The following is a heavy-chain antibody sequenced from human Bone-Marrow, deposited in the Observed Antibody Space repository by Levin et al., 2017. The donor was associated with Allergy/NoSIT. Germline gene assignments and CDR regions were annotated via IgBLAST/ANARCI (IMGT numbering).Heavy chain of an antibody. CDR1: GGSISSGGYY. Sequence: SETLSLTCTVSGGSISSGGYYWSWIRQHPGKGLEWIGYIYYSGSTYYNPSLKSRVTISVDTSKNQFSLKLSSVTAADTAVYYCARDVSLNPLSGYSYGHPQGVYGMDVWGQGTTVTVSS. CDR2: IYYSGST. D-gene: IGHD5-18*01. J-gene: IGHJ6*02. CDR3: ARDVSLNPLSGYSYGHPQGVYGMDV. V-gene: IGHV4-31*03.